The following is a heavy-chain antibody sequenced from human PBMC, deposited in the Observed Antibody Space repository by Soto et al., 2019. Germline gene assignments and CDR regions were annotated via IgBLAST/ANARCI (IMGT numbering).Heavy chain of an antibody. J-gene: IGHJ3*01. CDR2: IWSDGSKK. Sequence: PGGSLRLSCAASGFTFSSYGMHWVRQAPGKGLEWVAIIWSDGSKKYYADSVKGRFTISRDNSENTLYLQMNSLRAEDTAVYYCARWYYFFISGYYQPRYLFSFWAQGTMVPVS. V-gene: IGHV3-33*01. D-gene: IGHD3-22*01. CDR1: GFTFSSYG. CDR3: ARWYYFFISGYYQPRYLFSF.